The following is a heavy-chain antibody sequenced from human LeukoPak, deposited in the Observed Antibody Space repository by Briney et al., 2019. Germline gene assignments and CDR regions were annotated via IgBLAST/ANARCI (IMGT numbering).Heavy chain of an antibody. CDR2: INHSGST. CDR1: GGSFSGYY. V-gene: IGHV4-34*01. CDR3: ARMPPSYYYDSSGSPDAFDI. D-gene: IGHD3-22*01. Sequence: SETLSLTCAVYGGSFSGYYWSWLRQPPGKGLEWIGEINHSGSTNYNPSLKSRVTISVDTSKNQFSLKLSSVTAADTAVYYCARMPPSYYYDSSGSPDAFDIWGQGTMVTVSS. J-gene: IGHJ3*02.